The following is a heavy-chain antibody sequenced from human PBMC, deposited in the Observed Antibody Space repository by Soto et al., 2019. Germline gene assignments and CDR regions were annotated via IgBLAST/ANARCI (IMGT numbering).Heavy chain of an antibody. CDR2: IVVGSGNT. D-gene: IGHD5-18*01. Sequence: GASVKVSCKASGFTFTSSAVQWVRQARGQRLEWIGWIVVGSGNTNYAQKFQERVTITRDMSTSTAYMELSSLRSEDTAVYYCARATDTAILDSYYYGMDVWGQGTTVTVSS. J-gene: IGHJ6*02. CDR3: ARATDTAILDSYYYGMDV. CDR1: GFTFTSSA. V-gene: IGHV1-58*01.